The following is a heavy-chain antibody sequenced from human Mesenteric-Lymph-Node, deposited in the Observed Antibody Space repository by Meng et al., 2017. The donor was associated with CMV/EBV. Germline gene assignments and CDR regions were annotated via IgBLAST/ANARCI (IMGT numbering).Heavy chain of an antibody. J-gene: IGHJ4*02. CDR3: ARGSTVTSLDY. CDR2: MNPNTGYT. V-gene: IGHV1-2*06. Sequence: ASVKVSCKASGYMFTNSYIHWVRQAPRQGLEWMGRMNPNTGYTNSAQKFQGRVTMTRDTSISAAYMDLSGLRSDDTAVYYCARGSTVTSLDYWGQGSLVTVSS. D-gene: IGHD4-17*01. CDR1: GYMFTNSY.